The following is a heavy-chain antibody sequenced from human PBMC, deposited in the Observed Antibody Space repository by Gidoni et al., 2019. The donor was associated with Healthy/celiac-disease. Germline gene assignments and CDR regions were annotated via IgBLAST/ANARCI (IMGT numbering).Heavy chain of an antibody. CDR3: AIDLYYDSSGYYLYYFDY. J-gene: IGHJ4*02. D-gene: IGHD3-22*01. V-gene: IGHV3-23*01. CDR2: ISGSGGST. CDR1: GFTFSSYA. Sequence: EVQLLESGGGLVQPGGSLRLSCAASGFTFSSYAMSWVRQAPGKGLEWVSAISGSGGSTYYADSVKGRFTISRDNSKNTLYLQMNSLRAEDTAVYYCAIDLYYDSSGYYLYYFDYWGQGTLVTVSS.